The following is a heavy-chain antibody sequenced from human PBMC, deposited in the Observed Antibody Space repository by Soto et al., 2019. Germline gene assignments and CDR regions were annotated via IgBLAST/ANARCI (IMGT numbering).Heavy chain of an antibody. V-gene: IGHV4-31*03. J-gene: IGHJ5*02. CDR2: IYYSGST. D-gene: IGHD6-13*01. Sequence: QVQLQESGPGLVKPSQTLSLTCTVSGGSISSGGYYWSWIRQHPGKGLEWIGYIYYSGSTYYNPSLKSRVTIPVDTSKNKFSLKLSSVTAADTAVYYCAREGSSSPGAWFDPWGHGTLVTVSS. CDR3: AREGSSSPGAWFDP. CDR1: GGSISSGGYY.